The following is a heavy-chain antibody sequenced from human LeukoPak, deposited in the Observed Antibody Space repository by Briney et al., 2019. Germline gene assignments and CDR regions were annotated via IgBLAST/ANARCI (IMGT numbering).Heavy chain of an antibody. CDR2: IYYSGST. CDR1: GGSISSYY. V-gene: IGHV4-59*01. J-gene: IGHJ4*02. CDR3: ARSRDTAMITDY. Sequence: PSETLSLTCTISGGSISSYYWSWIRQPPGKGLEWIGYIYYSGSTKYNPSLKSRVTISVDTSKNQFSLKLSSVTAADTAVYYCARSRDTAMITDYWGRGILVTVSS. D-gene: IGHD5-18*01.